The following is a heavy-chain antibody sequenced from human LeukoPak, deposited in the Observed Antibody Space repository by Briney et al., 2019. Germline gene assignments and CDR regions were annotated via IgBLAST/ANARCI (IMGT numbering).Heavy chain of an antibody. CDR2: ISSSSSYI. V-gene: IGHV3-21*01. Sequence: GGSLSLSCAASGFTFSSYSMDWVRQAPGKGLEWVSSISSSSSYIYYADSVKGRFTISRDNAKNSLYLQMNSLRAEDTAVYYCARAPLREQLDYWGQGTLVTVSS. D-gene: IGHD1/OR15-1a*01. CDR1: GFTFSSYS. CDR3: ARAPLREQLDY. J-gene: IGHJ4*02.